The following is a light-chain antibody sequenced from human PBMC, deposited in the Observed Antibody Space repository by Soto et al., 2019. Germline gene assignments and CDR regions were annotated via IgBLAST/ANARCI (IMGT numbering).Light chain of an antibody. J-gene: IGKJ1*01. CDR1: QSVSNNY. Sequence: EIFLTPSPCTLSLSPGERAPLSCRASQSVSNNYLAWYQQKPGQAPRLPIYGASNRATGIPDRFSGSGSGTDFTLTISRLEPEDFAVYYCQQYGSSGTFGQGTKVDIK. CDR3: QQYGSSGT. CDR2: GAS. V-gene: IGKV3-20*01.